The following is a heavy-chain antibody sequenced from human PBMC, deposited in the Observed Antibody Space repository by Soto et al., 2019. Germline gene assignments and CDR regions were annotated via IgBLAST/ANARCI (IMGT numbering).Heavy chain of an antibody. CDR2: SNTPAGGT. D-gene: IGHD6-13*01. CDR1: GYTFTADE. V-gene: IGHV1-2*04. J-gene: IGHJ5*02. CDR3: ARDHGNSWPRNFDP. Sequence: GASVKGPCKASGYTFTADEMHCVRQAPGQGLEWMGWSNTPAGGTGYAPRFQGWVTMTRDTSMNTGYRALSRRVADDPGAYYCARDHGNSWPRNFDPWGLGILVTVSS.